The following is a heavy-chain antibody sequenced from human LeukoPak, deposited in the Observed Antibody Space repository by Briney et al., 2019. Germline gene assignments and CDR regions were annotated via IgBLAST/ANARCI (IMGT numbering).Heavy chain of an antibody. J-gene: IGHJ5*02. CDR2: INPNSGGT. Sequence: ASVKVSCKASGYTFTGYYMHWVRQAPGQGLEWMGWINPNSGGTNYAQKFQGRVTMTRDTSISTAYMELSRLRSDDTAVYYCARQLGFNNWFGPWGQGTLATVSS. D-gene: IGHD1-1*01. CDR3: ARQLGFNNWFGP. V-gene: IGHV1-2*02. CDR1: GYTFTGYY.